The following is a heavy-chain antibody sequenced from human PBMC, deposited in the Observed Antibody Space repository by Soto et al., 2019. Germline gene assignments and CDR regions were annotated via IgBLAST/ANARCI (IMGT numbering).Heavy chain of an antibody. CDR3: ARRYGYSFDY. J-gene: IGHJ4*02. Sequence: QMQLQESGPGLVKPSETLSLTCTVSGGSISSYYWSWIRQPPGKGLEWIGDIFYSGSTNYNPSLKSRVTISVDTSKNHFSLNLSSVTAADTAVYYCARRYGYSFDYWGQGTLVTVSS. CDR1: GGSISSYY. D-gene: IGHD4-4*01. CDR2: IFYSGST. V-gene: IGHV4-59*01.